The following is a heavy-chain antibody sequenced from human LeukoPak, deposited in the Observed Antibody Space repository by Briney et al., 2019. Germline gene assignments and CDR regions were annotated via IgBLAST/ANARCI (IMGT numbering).Heavy chain of an antibody. CDR2: ITSSSSYI. CDR1: GFTFSSYA. Sequence: GGSLRLSCAASGFTFSSYAMSWVRQAPGKGLEWVSSITSSSSYIYYADSVMGRFTISRDNANNSLYLQMNSLRAEDTAVYYCARDRYSISSYYMDVWGKGTTVTVSS. CDR3: ARDRYSISSYYMDV. D-gene: IGHD6-6*01. V-gene: IGHV3-21*01. J-gene: IGHJ6*03.